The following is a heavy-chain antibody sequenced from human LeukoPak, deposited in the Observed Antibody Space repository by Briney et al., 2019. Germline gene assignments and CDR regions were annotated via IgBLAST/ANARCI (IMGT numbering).Heavy chain of an antibody. CDR2: ISSSGCTI. CDR3: ARDQHDGSGSYYNYYYYYMDV. V-gene: IGHV3-48*03. Sequence: GGSLRLSCAASGFTFSSYEMNWVRQAPGKGLEWVSYISSSGCTIYYADSVKGRFTISRDNAKNSLYLQMNSLRAEDTAVYYCARDQHDGSGSYYNYYYYYMDVWGKGTTVTISS. D-gene: IGHD3-10*01. J-gene: IGHJ6*03. CDR1: GFTFSSYE.